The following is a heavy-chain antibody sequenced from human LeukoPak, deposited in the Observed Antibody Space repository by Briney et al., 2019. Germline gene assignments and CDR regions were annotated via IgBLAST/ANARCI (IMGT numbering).Heavy chain of an antibody. CDR2: ISAYNGNT. V-gene: IGHV1-18*01. J-gene: IGHJ5*02. D-gene: IGHD3-10*01. Sequence: ASVKVSRKASGYAFTSYGISWVRQAPGQGLEWMGWISAYNGNTNYAQKLQGRVTMTTDTSTSTAYMELRSLRSDDTAVYYCARLWFGEFSRFDPWGQGTLVTVSS. CDR1: GYAFTSYG. CDR3: ARLWFGEFSRFDP.